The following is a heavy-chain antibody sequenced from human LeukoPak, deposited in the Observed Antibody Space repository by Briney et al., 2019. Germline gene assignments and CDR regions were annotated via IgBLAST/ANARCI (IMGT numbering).Heavy chain of an antibody. Sequence: GESLKISCKGSGYSFTSYWIGWVRQMPGKGLEWMGIIYPGDSDTRYSPSFQGQVTISADKSISTACLRWSSLKASDTAMYYCARHCSSTSCYMGMDVWGKGTTVTVSS. CDR2: IYPGDSDT. V-gene: IGHV5-51*01. CDR3: ARHCSSTSCYMGMDV. J-gene: IGHJ6*03. CDR1: GYSFTSYW. D-gene: IGHD2-2*02.